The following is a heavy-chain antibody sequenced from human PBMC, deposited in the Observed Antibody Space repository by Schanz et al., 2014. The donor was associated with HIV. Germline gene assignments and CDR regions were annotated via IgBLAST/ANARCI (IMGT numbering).Heavy chain of an antibody. V-gene: IGHV1-18*01. CDR3: ARDLNRWRDGSEKWFDT. Sequence: QVQLVLSGAEVKRPGASVKVSCKASGYTFTSYVITWVRQAPGQGLEWMGWISTYNGNTIYAQKFQGRVTMTTDTSTSTAYMELRSLRSDDTAVYYCARDLNRWRDGSEKWFDTWGQGTLVIVSS. CDR1: GYTFTSYV. CDR2: ISTYNGNT. D-gene: IGHD2-15*01. J-gene: IGHJ5*02.